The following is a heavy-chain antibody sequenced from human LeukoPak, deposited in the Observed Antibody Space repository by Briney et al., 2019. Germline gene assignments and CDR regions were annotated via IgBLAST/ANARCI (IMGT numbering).Heavy chain of an antibody. Sequence: SETLSLTCTVSGGSISSYYWSWIRQPPGKGLEWIGYVYYSGSTDYNPSLKSRVTISVDTSKNQFSLKLSSVTAADTAVYYCASFPHYYDSSGYYHTNVDYWGQGTLVTVSS. V-gene: IGHV4-59*01. CDR2: VYYSGST. CDR1: GGSISSYY. J-gene: IGHJ4*02. CDR3: ASFPHYYDSSGYYHTNVDY. D-gene: IGHD3-22*01.